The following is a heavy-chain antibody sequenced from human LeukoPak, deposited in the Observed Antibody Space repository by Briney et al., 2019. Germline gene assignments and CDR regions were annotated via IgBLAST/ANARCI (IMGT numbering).Heavy chain of an antibody. D-gene: IGHD4-23*01. CDR3: AKISPYGGNSA. CDR1: GFTFSNYA. Sequence: GGSLRLSCAASGFTFSNYAMSWVRQAPGKGLEWVSAISGNGGSTYYADSVKGRFAISRDNSKNTLYLQMNSLRAEDTAVYYCAKISPYGGNSAWGQGTLVTVSS. CDR2: ISGNGGST. V-gene: IGHV3-23*01. J-gene: IGHJ4*02.